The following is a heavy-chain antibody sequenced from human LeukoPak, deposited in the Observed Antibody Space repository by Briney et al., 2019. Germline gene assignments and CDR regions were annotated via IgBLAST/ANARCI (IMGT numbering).Heavy chain of an antibody. CDR2: IYPGDSDT. J-gene: IGHJ3*02. D-gene: IGHD3-22*01. V-gene: IGHV5-51*01. Sequence: GESLKISCKGSGYSFTSYWIGWVGQMPGKGLEWMGIIYPGDSDTRYSPSFQGQVTISADKSISTAYLQWSSLKASDTAMYYCASPRAPYYYDSSGYYYGGAFDIWGQGTMVTVSS. CDR3: ASPRAPYYYDSSGYYYGGAFDI. CDR1: GYSFTSYW.